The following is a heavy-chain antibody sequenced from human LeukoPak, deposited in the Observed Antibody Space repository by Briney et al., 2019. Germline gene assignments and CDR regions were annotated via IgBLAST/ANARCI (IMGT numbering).Heavy chain of an antibody. V-gene: IGHV3-21*01. Sequence: GGSLRLSCAASGFTFSSYSMNWVRQAPGKGLEWVSSISSSSSYIYYADSVKGRFTISRDNAKNSLYLQMNSLRAEDTAVYYCARGYCSSTSCYRGGYYYGMDVWGQGTTVTVSS. J-gene: IGHJ6*02. D-gene: IGHD2-2*02. CDR1: GFTFSSYS. CDR3: ARGYCSSTSCYRGGYYYGMDV. CDR2: ISSSSSYI.